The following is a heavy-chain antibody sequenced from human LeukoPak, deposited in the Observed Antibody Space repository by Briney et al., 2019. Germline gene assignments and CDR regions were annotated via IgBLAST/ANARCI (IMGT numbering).Heavy chain of an antibody. D-gene: IGHD4-17*01. CDR2: ISGSGGST. CDR1: GFTFSTYN. Sequence: QPGGSLRLSCVASGFTFSTYNMNWVRQAPGKGLEWVSAISGSGGSTYYADSVKGRFTISRDNSKNTLYLQMNSLRAEDTAVYYCAKFYGDYVGDFDYWGQGTLVTVSS. J-gene: IGHJ4*02. V-gene: IGHV3-23*01. CDR3: AKFYGDYVGDFDY.